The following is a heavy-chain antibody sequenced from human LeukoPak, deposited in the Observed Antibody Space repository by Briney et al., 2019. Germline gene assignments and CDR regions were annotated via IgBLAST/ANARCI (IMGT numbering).Heavy chain of an antibody. V-gene: IGHV1-69*13. CDR2: IIPIFGTA. D-gene: IGHD6-19*01. CDR3: ARYAGYSSVGPFDY. CDR1: GGTFSSYA. Sequence: GASVKVSCKASGGTFSSYAISWVRQAPGQGLEWMGGIIPIFGTANYAQKFQGRVTITADESTSTAYMELSSLRSEDTAVYYCARYAGYSSVGPFDYWGQGTLVTVSS. J-gene: IGHJ4*02.